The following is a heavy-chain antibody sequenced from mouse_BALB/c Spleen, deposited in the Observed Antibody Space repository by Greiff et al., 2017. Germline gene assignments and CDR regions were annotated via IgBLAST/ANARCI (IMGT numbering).Heavy chain of an antibody. V-gene: IGHV2-9*02. CDR2: IWAGGST. Sequence: VMVVESGPGLVAPSQSLSITCTVSGFSLTSYGVHWVRQPPGKGLEWLGVIWAGGSTNYNSALMSRLSISKDNSKSQVFLKMNSLQTDDTAMYYCAREGDENAMDYWGQGTSVTVSS. J-gene: IGHJ4*01. CDR3: AREGDENAMDY. CDR1: GFSLTSYG.